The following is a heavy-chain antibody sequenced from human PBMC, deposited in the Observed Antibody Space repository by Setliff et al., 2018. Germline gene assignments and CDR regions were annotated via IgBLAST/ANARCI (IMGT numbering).Heavy chain of an antibody. Sequence: ASVKVSCKASGYTFTSYGISWVRQAPGQGLEWMGWISAYNGNTNYAQKFQGRVTITADKSTSTAYMELSSLISEDTAVYYCASERTYNYDSSGYHRPNWYFDYWGQGTLVTVSS. CDR1: GYTFTSYG. CDR2: ISAYNGNT. V-gene: IGHV1-18*01. CDR3: ASERTYNYDSSGYHRPNWYFDY. D-gene: IGHD3-22*01. J-gene: IGHJ4*02.